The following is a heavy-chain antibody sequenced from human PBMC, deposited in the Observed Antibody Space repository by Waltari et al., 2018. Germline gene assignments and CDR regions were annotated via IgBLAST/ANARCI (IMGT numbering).Heavy chain of an antibody. V-gene: IGHV3-7*01. CDR3: ASGPDHGDF. Sequence: EMQLVDSGEGLVQPGRAMRPFCSASDFTFRNYGMTGVRQAPGGGLEWVANINEDGSKSFYVDSVKGRFTISRDNAKNSLYLQMNSLRAEDTAIYYCASGPDHGDFWGQGTLVTVSS. CDR1: DFTFRNYG. J-gene: IGHJ4*02. CDR2: INEDGSKS.